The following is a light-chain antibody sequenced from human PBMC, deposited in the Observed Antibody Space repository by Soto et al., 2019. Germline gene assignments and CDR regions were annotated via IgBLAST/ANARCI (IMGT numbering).Light chain of an antibody. CDR3: RKYNSPPRT. V-gene: IGKV1-27*01. CDR1: QDIANF. Sequence: DIQMTQSPSSLSASVGDRVSITCRASQDIANFLAWYQHKPGKVPTLLIYAASTLQSGVPSRFSGSASGTDFTLTISSLQPEDVATYYCRKYNSPPRTFGQGTKVEV. CDR2: AAS. J-gene: IGKJ1*01.